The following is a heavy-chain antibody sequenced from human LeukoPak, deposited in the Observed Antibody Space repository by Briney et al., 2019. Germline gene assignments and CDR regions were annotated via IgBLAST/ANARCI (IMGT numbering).Heavy chain of an antibody. J-gene: IGHJ6*03. D-gene: IGHD5-24*01. CDR2: IKPDGSEK. CDR1: GFTFSTYW. V-gene: IGHV3-7*01. CDR3: ARDLWLQHNHYMDV. Sequence: GGSLRLSCAASGFTFSTYWMSWVRQAPGKGLEWVAGIKPDGSEKYYVDSVKGRFTISRDNAKNSLYLQMNSLRAEDTAVYYCARDLWLQHNHYMDVWGKGTTVTVSS.